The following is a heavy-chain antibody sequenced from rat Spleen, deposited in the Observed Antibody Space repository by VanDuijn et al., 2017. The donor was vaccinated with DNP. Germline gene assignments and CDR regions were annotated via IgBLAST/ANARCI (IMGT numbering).Heavy chain of an antibody. V-gene: IGHV5-22*01. D-gene: IGHD4-3*01. Sequence: EVQLVESGGGLVQPGRSLKLSCAGSGFTFSNYYMAWVRQAPKKGLEWVAYIGSDGYAPYYGDSVKGRFTISRDNAKSTLYLQMNSLRSEDMATYYCVRWNSGHFDYWGQGVMVTVSS. J-gene: IGHJ2*01. CDR1: GFTFSNYY. CDR2: IGSDGYAP. CDR3: VRWNSGHFDY.